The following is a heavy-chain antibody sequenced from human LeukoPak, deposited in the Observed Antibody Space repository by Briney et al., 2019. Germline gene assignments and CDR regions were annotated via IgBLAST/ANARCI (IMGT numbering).Heavy chain of an antibody. V-gene: IGHV4-59*08. CDR2: IYYTGGT. CDR3: ARSQKVLAWYY. J-gene: IGHJ4*02. Sequence: SETLSLTCTVSGGSISTYYWNWIRQPPGKGLEWIGNIYYTGGTSYNPSLKSRVTISVDTSKNQFSLKLRSVTAADPAVYYCARSQKVLAWYYWGQGTLVTVFS. D-gene: IGHD4/OR15-4a*01. CDR1: GGSISTYY.